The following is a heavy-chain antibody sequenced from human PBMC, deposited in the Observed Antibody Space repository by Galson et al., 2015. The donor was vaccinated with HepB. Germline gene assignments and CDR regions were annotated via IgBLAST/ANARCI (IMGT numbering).Heavy chain of an antibody. V-gene: IGHV3-30*18. J-gene: IGHJ4*02. CDR2: ISYDGSNK. Sequence: SLRLSCAASGFTFSSYGMHWVRQAPGKGLEWVAVISYDGSNKYYADSVKGRFTISRDNSKNTLYLQMNSLRAEDTAVYYCAKEGRYSSSWTTLDYWGQGTLVTVSS. CDR3: AKEGRYSSSWTTLDY. CDR1: GFTFSSYG. D-gene: IGHD6-13*01.